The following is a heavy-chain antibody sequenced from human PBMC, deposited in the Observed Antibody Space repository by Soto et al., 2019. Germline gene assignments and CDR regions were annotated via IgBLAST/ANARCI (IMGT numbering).Heavy chain of an antibody. CDR1: GFTFSSYG. CDR3: AKDPTIAPRWALDI. Sequence: GGSLRLSCAASGFTFSSYGMHWVRQAPGKGPEWVAVISADGRKKDYADNVKGRFTISRDDAKNTLYLQVNSLRVDDTALYYCAKDPTIAPRWALDIWGQGTLVTVSS. D-gene: IGHD6-13*01. CDR2: ISADGRKK. V-gene: IGHV3-30*18. J-gene: IGHJ3*02.